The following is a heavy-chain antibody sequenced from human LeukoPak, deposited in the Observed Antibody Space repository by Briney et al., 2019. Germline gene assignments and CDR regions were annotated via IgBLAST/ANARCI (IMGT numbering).Heavy chain of an antibody. CDR1: GGTFSSYA. CDR3: AGGYYLNWFDP. CDR2: IIPIFGTA. V-gene: IGHV1-69*13. D-gene: IGHD3-10*01. Sequence: ASVKVSCKASGGTFSSYAISWVRQAPGRGLEWMGGIIPIFGTANYAQKFQGRVTITADESTSTAYMELSSLRSEDTAVYYCAGGYYLNWFDPWGQGTLVTVSS. J-gene: IGHJ5*02.